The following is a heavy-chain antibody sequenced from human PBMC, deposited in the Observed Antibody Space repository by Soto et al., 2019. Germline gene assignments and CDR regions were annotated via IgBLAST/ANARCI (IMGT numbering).Heavy chain of an antibody. D-gene: IGHD5-18*01. CDR2: IWYDGSNK. V-gene: IGHV3-33*08. CDR1: GFTLSTYD. CDR3: ARERDTTMAPSFDS. Sequence: PGGSLRLSCAASGFTLSTYDMHWVRQAPGQGLEWVAVIWYDGSNKDYADSVKGRFSVSRDSSKNTLYLQMNSLRAEDTAVYYCARERDTTMAPSFDSWGQGTLVTVSS. J-gene: IGHJ4*02.